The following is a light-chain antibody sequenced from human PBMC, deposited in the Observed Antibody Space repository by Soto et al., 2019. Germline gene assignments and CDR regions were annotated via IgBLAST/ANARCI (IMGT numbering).Light chain of an antibody. Sequence: QSALTQPPSASGSPGQSVTISCTGTSSDVGGYNYVSWYQQHPGKAPKLMIYEVSKRPSGVPDRFSGSKSGNTASLTVSGLQVEDEADYYCTSYADSTVVFGGGTKVTDL. V-gene: IGLV2-8*01. CDR1: SSDVGGYNY. CDR2: EVS. J-gene: IGLJ2*01. CDR3: TSYADSTVV.